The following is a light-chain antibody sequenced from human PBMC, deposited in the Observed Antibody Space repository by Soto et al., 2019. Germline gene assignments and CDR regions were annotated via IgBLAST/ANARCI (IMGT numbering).Light chain of an antibody. V-gene: IGKV2D-29*01. CDR1: ESLLHSDGKTY. J-gene: IGKJ1*01. CDR2: EVS. CDR3: MQSIQLPWT. Sequence: DIVLTQTPLSLSVSPGQPASISCKSSESLLHSDGKTYLCWYLQKAGQPPQVLIYEVSNRFSGVPERVSGGGSGTDFTLKISRVEAEDVGVYYCMQSIQLPWTFGQGTKVEVK.